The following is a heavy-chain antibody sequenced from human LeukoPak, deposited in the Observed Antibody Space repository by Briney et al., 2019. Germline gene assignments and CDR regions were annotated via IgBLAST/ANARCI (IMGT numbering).Heavy chain of an antibody. D-gene: IGHD6-25*01. CDR2: INPKNGGT. V-gene: IGHV1-2*02. CDR3: VVSIQAAAIPAFDS. J-gene: IGHJ4*02. Sequence: ASVKVSCKASGYNFAHNIHWVRQAPGQGHEFMGWINPKNGGTKYAQNFQGRVTMTRDTSISTVYMELSSLGSDDTAVYYCVVSIQAAAIPAFDSWGQGTLVTVSS. CDR1: GYNFAHN.